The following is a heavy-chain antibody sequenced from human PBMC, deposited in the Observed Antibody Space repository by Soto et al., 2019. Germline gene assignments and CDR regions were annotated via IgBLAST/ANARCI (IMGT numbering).Heavy chain of an antibody. Sequence: EVQLVESGGDLVQPGGSLKLSCAASGFTFSGSAMQWVRQASGKGLEWVGRIRTEPYSYAAAYAASVKCRVTIFRDDSKNTSYLQMNSLKTEDTAVYYYTRLVEQKSGYSDDGGQGTLVTVSS. V-gene: IGHV3-73*01. CDR2: IRTEPYSYAA. CDR3: TRLVEQKSGYSDD. D-gene: IGHD1-26*01. J-gene: IGHJ4*02. CDR1: GFTFSGSA.